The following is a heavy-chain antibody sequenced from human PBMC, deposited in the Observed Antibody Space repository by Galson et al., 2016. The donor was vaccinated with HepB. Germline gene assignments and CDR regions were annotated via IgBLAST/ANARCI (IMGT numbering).Heavy chain of an antibody. V-gene: IGHV1-3*01. D-gene: IGHD2-2*01. CDR3: ACWAGGCSSTTFYGVFDF. J-gene: IGHJ4*02. CDR2: INAGNGDT. CDR1: GYTFTNYA. Sequence: SVKVSCKASGYTFTNYAIHWVRQAPGQRLEWMGWINAGNGDTKYSERFQDRVTITWDTSASTAYMDLSSLRSEDTALYYCACWAGGCSSTTFYGVFDFWGQAALATVSS.